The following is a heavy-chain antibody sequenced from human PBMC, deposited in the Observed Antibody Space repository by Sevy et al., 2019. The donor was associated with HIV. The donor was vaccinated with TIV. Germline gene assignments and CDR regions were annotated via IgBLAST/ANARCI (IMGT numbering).Heavy chain of an antibody. D-gene: IGHD3-16*01. CDR1: GFTFGSYG. V-gene: IGHV3-30*03. CDR3: ARDLYTKLDYGYYFDS. CDR2: ASYDVGNK. J-gene: IGHJ4*01. Sequence: GGSLRLSCAASGFTFGSYGMHWVRQAPGKGLEWLAFASYDVGNKYYADSVKGRFTISRDNSRNTLDLQMNSLRVEDTAVYYCARDLYTKLDYGYYFDSWGHGTLVTVSS.